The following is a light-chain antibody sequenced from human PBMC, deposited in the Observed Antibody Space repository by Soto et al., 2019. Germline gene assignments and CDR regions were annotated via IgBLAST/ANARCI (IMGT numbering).Light chain of an antibody. CDR1: SSDVGAYKY. Sequence: QSALTQPPSASGSPGQSVTISCTGTSSDVGAYKYVSWYQQYPGKAPKLMIYEVSKRPSGVPDRFYGSKSGNTASLTVSGLKAEDEADYYCTSYVGSNIWVFGGGIKLTVL. CDR2: EVS. V-gene: IGLV2-8*01. CDR3: TSYVGSNIWV. J-gene: IGLJ3*02.